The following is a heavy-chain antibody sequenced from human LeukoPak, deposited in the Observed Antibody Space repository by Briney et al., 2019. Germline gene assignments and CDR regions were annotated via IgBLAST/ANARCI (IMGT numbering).Heavy chain of an antibody. CDR2: INAGNGNT. D-gene: IGHD3-16*01. CDR1: GYTFTSYA. CDR3: ARVVTRLREGDYYYDLDV. J-gene: IGHJ6*02. V-gene: IGHV1-3*01. Sequence: ASVKVSCKASGYTFTSYAMHWVRQAPGQRLEWMGWINAGNGNTKYSQKFQGRVTNTRDTSASTAYMDLSSLRSGDTAVYYCARVVTRLREGDYYYDLDVWGQGTTVTVSS.